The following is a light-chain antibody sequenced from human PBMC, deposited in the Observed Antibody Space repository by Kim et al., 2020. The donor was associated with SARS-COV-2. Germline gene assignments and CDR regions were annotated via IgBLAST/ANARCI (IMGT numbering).Light chain of an antibody. CDR3: QHYHQLPPWT. CDR1: QSIDRD. CDR2: DSS. Sequence: LMTQSPATLSVSLGNRATLSCRASQSIDRDLAWYQQKPGQPPRLLIYDSSTRAPGVPDRFSGSGSGTDFSLTINSLQSEDVAVYYWQHYHQLPPWTFGRGPKLEI. V-gene: IGKV3-15*01. J-gene: IGKJ1*01.